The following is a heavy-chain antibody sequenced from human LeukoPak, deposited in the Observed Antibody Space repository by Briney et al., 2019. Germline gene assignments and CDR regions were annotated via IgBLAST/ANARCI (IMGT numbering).Heavy chain of an antibody. V-gene: IGHV3-11*01. D-gene: IGHD5-12*01. J-gene: IGHJ4*02. CDR2: ISSSGSAT. CDR3: ARDGRGYTGYDYATYYFDY. Sequence: GGSLRLSCGASGFNFSDYSMTWIRQAPGKGLEWISHISSSGSATYYADSVKGRFTISRDNAKNSLFLQMDSLRAEDTALYFCARDGRGYTGYDYATYYFDYWGQGTLVTVSS. CDR1: GFNFSDYS.